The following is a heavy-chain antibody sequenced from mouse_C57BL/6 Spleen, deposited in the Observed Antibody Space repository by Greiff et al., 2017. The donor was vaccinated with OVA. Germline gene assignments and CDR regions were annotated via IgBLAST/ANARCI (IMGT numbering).Heavy chain of an antibody. Sequence: VHLVESGAELVRPGASVTLSCKASGYTFTDYEMHWVKQTPVHGLEWIGAIDPETGGTAYNQKFKGKAILTADKSSSTAYMELRSLTSEDSAVYYCTRKGYYGSAMDYWGQGTSVTVSS. V-gene: IGHV1-15*01. J-gene: IGHJ4*01. CDR2: IDPETGGT. CDR1: GYTFTDYE. D-gene: IGHD1-1*01. CDR3: TRKGYYGSAMDY.